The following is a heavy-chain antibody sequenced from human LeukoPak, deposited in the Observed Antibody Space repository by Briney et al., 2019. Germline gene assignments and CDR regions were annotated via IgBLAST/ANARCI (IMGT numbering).Heavy chain of an antibody. CDR3: AREHGLSNYDHHIDY. J-gene: IGHJ4*02. D-gene: IGHD4-11*01. CDR2: IYYSGST. Sequence: SEALSLTCTVSGGSISSGDYYWSWIRQPPGKGLEWIGYIYYSGSTYYNPSLKSRVTISVDTSKNQFSLKLSSVTAADTAVYYCAREHGLSNYDHHIDYWGQGTLVTVSS. CDR1: GGSISSGDYY. V-gene: IGHV4-30-4*01.